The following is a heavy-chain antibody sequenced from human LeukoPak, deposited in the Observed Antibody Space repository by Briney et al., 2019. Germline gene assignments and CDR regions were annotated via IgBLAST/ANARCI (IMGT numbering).Heavy chain of an antibody. D-gene: IGHD3-22*01. J-gene: IGHJ4*02. Sequence: ASVKVSCKASGYTFTGYYMHWVRQAPGQGLEWMGWINPDSGGTNYAQKFQGRVTMTRDTSISTAYMELSRLRSDDTAVYYCARDPYYYDSSGPHPPPYFDYWGQGTLVTVSS. CDR3: ARDPYYYDSSGPHPPPYFDY. V-gene: IGHV1-2*02. CDR2: INPDSGGT. CDR1: GYTFTGYY.